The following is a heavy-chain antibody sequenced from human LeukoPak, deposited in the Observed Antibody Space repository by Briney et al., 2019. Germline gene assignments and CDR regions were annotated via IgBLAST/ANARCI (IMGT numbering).Heavy chain of an antibody. CDR2: INHSGST. CDR1: GGSFSGYY. V-gene: IGHV4-34*01. Sequence: PSETLPLTCAVYGGSFSGYYWSWIRQPPGKGLEWIGEINHSGSTYYNPSLKSRVTISVDTSKNQFSLKLSSVTAADTAVYYCARLVGSSWYHEVLLGRDYWGQGTLVTVSS. D-gene: IGHD6-13*01. J-gene: IGHJ4*02. CDR3: ARLVGSSWYHEVLLGRDY.